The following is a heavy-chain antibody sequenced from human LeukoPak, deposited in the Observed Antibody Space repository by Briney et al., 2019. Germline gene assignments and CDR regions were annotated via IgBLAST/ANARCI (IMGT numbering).Heavy chain of an antibody. Sequence: GRSLRLSCAASGFTFSTSTMHWVRQAPGKGLEWVAVISYDGRNKYYADSVKGRFTISRDNSQNTLSLQMNSVRAEDTAVYYCVKDGDDSGWYYFDYWGQGTRVTVSS. J-gene: IGHJ4*02. V-gene: IGHV3-30*04. CDR3: VKDGDDSGWYYFDY. D-gene: IGHD6-19*01. CDR1: GFTFSTST. CDR2: ISYDGRNK.